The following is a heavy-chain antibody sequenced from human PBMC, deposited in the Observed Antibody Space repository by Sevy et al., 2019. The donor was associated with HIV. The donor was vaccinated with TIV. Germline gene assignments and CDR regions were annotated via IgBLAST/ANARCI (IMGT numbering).Heavy chain of an antibody. D-gene: IGHD3-3*01. CDR3: AKRGGQYDLGMDV. Sequence: GGSLRLSCAASGFTFSSYWMTWVRQAPGKGLEWVSYISSSGDTTDYTDSVRGRFTISRDNAKKSLYLQMNSLRGEDTAIYYCAKRGGQYDLGMDVWGQGTTVTVSS. CDR1: GFTFSSYW. V-gene: IGHV3-48*03. CDR2: ISSSGDTT. J-gene: IGHJ6*02.